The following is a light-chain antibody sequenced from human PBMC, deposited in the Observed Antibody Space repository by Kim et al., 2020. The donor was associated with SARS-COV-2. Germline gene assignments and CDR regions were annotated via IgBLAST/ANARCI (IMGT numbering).Light chain of an antibody. Sequence: SASVVARVIITCRASQTVNSWLAWYQQKPEKAPKLLIYDASSLGSGVPSRFSGSGSGTEFSLTISSLQPDDFATYHCQQYNNYSWTFGQGTKLEI. J-gene: IGKJ1*01. V-gene: IGKV1-5*01. CDR1: QTVNSW. CDR3: QQYNNYSWT. CDR2: DAS.